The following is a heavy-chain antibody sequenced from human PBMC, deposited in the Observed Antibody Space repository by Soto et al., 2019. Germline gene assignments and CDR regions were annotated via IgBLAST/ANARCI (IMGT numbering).Heavy chain of an antibody. Sequence: QVHLVESGGGVVQPGRSLRLSCAASGFPFSRYSMHWVRQAPGKGLDWVAVIASHGGSRFYGDSVDGRFSISRDNSADTVYLHMNSLRDADTAVYFCVKEHVNGWPNLEFWGQGALVTVSS. CDR3: VKEHVNGWPNLEF. CDR1: GFPFSRYS. J-gene: IGHJ1*01. CDR2: IASHGGSR. D-gene: IGHD1-1*01. V-gene: IGHV3-30*18.